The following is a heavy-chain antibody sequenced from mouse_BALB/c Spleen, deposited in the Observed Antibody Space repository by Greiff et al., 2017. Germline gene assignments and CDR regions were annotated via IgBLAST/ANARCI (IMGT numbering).Heavy chain of an antibody. Sequence: VQLKESGGGLVQPGGSLRLSCATSGFTFTDYYMSWVRQPPGKALEWLGFIRNKANGYTTEYSASVKGRFTISRDNSQSILYLQMNTLRAEDSATYYCARDVTPYWYFDVWGAGTTVTVSS. CDR1: GFTFTDYY. CDR3: ARDVTPYWYFDV. D-gene: IGHD2-12*01. J-gene: IGHJ1*01. V-gene: IGHV7-3*02. CDR2: IRNKANGYTT.